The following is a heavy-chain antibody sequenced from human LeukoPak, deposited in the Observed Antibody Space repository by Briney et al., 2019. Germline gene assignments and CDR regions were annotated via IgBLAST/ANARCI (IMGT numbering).Heavy chain of an antibody. D-gene: IGHD5-24*01. CDR1: GFTFSSYW. J-gene: IGHJ4*02. Sequence: PGGSLRLSCAASGFTFSSYWMHWVRQVPGKGLVWVSRINTDESSTTYADSGKGRFTISRDNAKNTLYLQMHSLRAEDTAVYYCARGTTGYNYGYLDYWGQGTLVTVSS. V-gene: IGHV3-74*01. CDR3: ARGTTGYNYGYLDY. CDR2: INTDESST.